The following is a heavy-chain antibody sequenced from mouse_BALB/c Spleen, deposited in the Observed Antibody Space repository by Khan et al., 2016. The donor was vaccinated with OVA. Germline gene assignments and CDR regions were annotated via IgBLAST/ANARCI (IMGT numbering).Heavy chain of an antibody. V-gene: IGHV5-17*02. D-gene: IGHD2-2*01. J-gene: IGHJ3*01. CDR3: ARSSSTMFTTGLSY. CDR2: ISSGSSTL. CDR1: GFTFSSYG. Sequence: EVELVESGRGLVQPGGSRKLSCTASGFTFSSYGMYWVRQAPERGLVWVAYISSGSSTLNYADTVKGRFTISRDNPKNTLFLQMTSLRSEDTAMYYCARSSSTMFTTGLSYWGQGTLVTVSA.